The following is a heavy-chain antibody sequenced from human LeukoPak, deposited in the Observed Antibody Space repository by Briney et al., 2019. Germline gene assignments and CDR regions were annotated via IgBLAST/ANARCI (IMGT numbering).Heavy chain of an antibody. CDR3: AREHYDFWSGFYYYYYGMDV. Sequence: PGGSLRLSCAASGFTFSSYAMHWVRQAPGKGLEWVAVISYDGSNKYYADSVKGRFTISRDNSKNTLYLQMNSLRAEDTAVYYCAREHYDFWSGFYYYYYGMDVWGQGTTVTVSS. CDR1: GFTFSSYA. V-gene: IGHV3-30-3*01. J-gene: IGHJ6*02. CDR2: ISYDGSNK. D-gene: IGHD3-3*01.